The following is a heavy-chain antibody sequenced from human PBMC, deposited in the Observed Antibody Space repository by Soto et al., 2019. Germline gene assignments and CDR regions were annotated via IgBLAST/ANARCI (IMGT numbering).Heavy chain of an antibody. D-gene: IGHD3-3*01. CDR3: ARDRYYDFWSGYLNYYYMDV. V-gene: IGHV1-18*01. CDR1: GYTFTSYG. J-gene: IGHJ6*03. CDR2: ISAYNGNT. Sequence: QVQLVQSGAEVKKPGASVKVSCKASGYTFTSYGISWVRQAPGQGLEWMGWISAYNGNTNYAQKLQGRVTITTDTSTSTAYMELRSLRSDDTAVYYCARDRYYDFWSGYLNYYYMDVWGKGTTVTVSS.